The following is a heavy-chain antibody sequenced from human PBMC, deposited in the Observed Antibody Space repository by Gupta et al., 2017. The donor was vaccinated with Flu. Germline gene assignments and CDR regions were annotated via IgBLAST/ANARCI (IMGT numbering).Heavy chain of an antibody. CDR3: ARDLATTGWFDP. CDR1: GFTFSSYG. D-gene: IGHD5-12*01. J-gene: IGHJ5*02. Sequence: QVQLVESGGGVVQPGRSLRLSCAASGFTFSSYGMHWVRQAPGKGLEWVAVIWYDGSNKYYADSVKGRFTISRDNSKNTLYLQMNSLRAEDTAVYYCARDLATTGWFDPWGQGTLVTVSS. V-gene: IGHV3-33*01. CDR2: IWYDGSNK.